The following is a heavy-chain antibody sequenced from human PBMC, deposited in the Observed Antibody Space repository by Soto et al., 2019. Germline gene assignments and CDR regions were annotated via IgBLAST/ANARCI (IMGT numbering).Heavy chain of an antibody. CDR1: GFTVSSNY. V-gene: IGHV3-66*01. Sequence: HPGGSLRLSCAASGFTVSSNYMSWVRQAPGKGLEWVSVIYSGGSTYYADSVKGRFTISRDNSKNTLYLQMNSLRAEDTAVYYCARDLKGYCSGGSCSPSDAFDIWGQGTMVTVSS. D-gene: IGHD2-15*01. J-gene: IGHJ3*02. CDR3: ARDLKGYCSGGSCSPSDAFDI. CDR2: IYSGGST.